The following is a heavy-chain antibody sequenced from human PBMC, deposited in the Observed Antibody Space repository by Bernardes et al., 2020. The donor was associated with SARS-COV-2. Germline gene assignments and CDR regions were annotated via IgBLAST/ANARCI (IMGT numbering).Heavy chain of an antibody. D-gene: IGHD3-22*01. CDR2: IHDSGNT. J-gene: IGHJ3*02. Sequence: SETLSLTCTVSGGGISRYHWNWIRQPPGKGLEWIAYIHDSGNTNYNSSLKSRVTISVDMSKNQFSLKLTSVTAADTAVYYCARGRNSGNSHAVDIWGQGTMVSVSS. CDR1: GGGISRYH. V-gene: IGHV4-59*12. CDR3: ARGRNSGNSHAVDI.